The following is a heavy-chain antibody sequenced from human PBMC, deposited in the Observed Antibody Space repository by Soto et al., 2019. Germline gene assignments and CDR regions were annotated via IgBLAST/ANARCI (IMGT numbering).Heavy chain of an antibody. CDR3: ARQPTTGDTDLWFEP. J-gene: IGHJ5*02. V-gene: IGHV4-39*01. D-gene: IGHD2-21*01. Sequence: SETLSLPCNVSCGSFGTSRSYWSWIRQPPGKGLEWLANIFYSGSTYYNPSLASRVPVSVDTSKNEFSLKLRSVTAADTAVYYCARQPTTGDTDLWFEPWGQGTLFTVSS. CDR1: CGSFGTSRSY. CDR2: IFYSGST.